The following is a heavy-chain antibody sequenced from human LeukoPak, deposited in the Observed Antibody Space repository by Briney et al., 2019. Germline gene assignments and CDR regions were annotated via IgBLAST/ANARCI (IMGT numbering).Heavy chain of an antibody. J-gene: IGHJ3*02. CDR3: ARRVSISGSYTDAFDI. CDR2: IYYSGST. V-gene: IGHV4-59*05. Sequence: SETLSLTCTVSGGSISSYYWSWIRQPPGKGLEWIGSIYYSGSTYYNPSLKSRVTISVDTSKNQFSLKLSSVTAADTAVYYCARRVSISGSYTDAFDIWGQGTMVTVSS. D-gene: IGHD1-26*01. CDR1: GGSISSYY.